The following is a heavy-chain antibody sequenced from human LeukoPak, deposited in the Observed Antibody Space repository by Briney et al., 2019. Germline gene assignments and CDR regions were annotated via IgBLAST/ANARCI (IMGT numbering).Heavy chain of an antibody. J-gene: IGHJ4*02. CDR1: GFTFSSYY. Sequence: GGSLRLSCAASGFTFSSYYMNWVRQAPGKGLEWVADISSYSTTKYYADSVKGRFTTSRDNAKNSLYLQMNSLRAEDTAVYYCARDHYSSSALDYWGQGTLVTVSS. CDR3: ARDHYSSSALDY. CDR2: ISSYSTTK. V-gene: IGHV3-48*04. D-gene: IGHD6-13*01.